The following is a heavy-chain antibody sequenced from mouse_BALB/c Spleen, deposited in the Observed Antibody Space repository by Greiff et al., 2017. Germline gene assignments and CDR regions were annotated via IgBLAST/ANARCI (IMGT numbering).Heavy chain of an antibody. J-gene: IGHJ3*01. CDR3: ASGQLTRARWFAY. Sequence: EVQLLESGGGLVKPGGSLKLSCAASGFTFSDYYMYWVRQTPGKRLEWVATISDGGSYTYYPDRVKGRFTISRDNAKNNLYLQMSSLKSEDTAMYYCASGQLTRARWFAYWGQGTLVTVSA. CDR1: GFTFSDYY. D-gene: IGHD3-3*01. CDR2: ISDGGSYT. V-gene: IGHV5-4*02.